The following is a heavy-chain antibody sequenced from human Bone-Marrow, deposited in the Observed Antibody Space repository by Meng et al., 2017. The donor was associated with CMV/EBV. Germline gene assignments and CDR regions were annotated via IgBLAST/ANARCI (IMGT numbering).Heavy chain of an antibody. CDR1: RFTFSTYW. Sequence: GGSLRLSCAASRFTFSTYWMHWVRQAPGKGLVWVSRINSDGSDTTYADSVKGRFTISRDNAKNTVYLQMNSLRDEDTAVYYCARERPLNGMGVWGQGTTVTVSS. J-gene: IGHJ6*02. CDR3: ARERPLNGMGV. CDR2: INSDGSDT. V-gene: IGHV3-74*01.